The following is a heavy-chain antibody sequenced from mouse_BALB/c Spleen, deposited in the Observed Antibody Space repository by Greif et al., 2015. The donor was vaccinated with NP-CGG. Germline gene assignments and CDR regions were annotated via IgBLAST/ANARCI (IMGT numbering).Heavy chain of an antibody. CDR1: GYAFSSSW. CDR2: IYPGDGDT. Sequence: QVQLQQSGPELVKPGASVKISCKASGYAFSSSWMNWVKQRPGQGLEWIGRIYPGDGDTNYNGKFKGKATLTADKSSSTAYMQLSSLTSVDSAVYFCAREKSSLYYFDYWGQGTTLTVSS. D-gene: IGHD6-1*01. CDR3: AREKSSLYYFDY. J-gene: IGHJ2*01. V-gene: IGHV1-82*01.